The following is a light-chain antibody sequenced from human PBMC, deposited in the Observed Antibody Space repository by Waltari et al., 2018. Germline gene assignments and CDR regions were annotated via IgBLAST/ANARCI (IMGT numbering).Light chain of an antibody. CDR1: QSLVYTDGISY. CDR3: MQATHWPVT. J-gene: IGKJ5*01. CDR2: KVS. Sequence: DVGLTQSPLPLPVTLGQPASISCRSRQSLVYTDGISYLNWFHQRPGQAPRRLIYKVSNRDSGVPDRFSGSGSGTDFTLMISSVEADDVGVYFCMQATHWPVTFGQGTRLEIK. V-gene: IGKV2-30*01.